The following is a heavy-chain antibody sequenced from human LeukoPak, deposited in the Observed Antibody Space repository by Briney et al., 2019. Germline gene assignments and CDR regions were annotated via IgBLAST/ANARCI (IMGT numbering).Heavy chain of an antibody. V-gene: IGHV3-7*01. CDR1: GCTFSSYW. J-gene: IGHJ4*02. CDR3: ARDPRGYYDSSGYGN. D-gene: IGHD3-22*01. CDR2: IKQDGSEK. Sequence: GGSLRLSCAASGCTFSSYWMSWVRQAPGKGLEWVANIKQDGSEKYYVDSVKGRFTISRDNAKNSLYLQMNSLRAEDTAVYYCARDPRGYYDSSGYGNWGQGTLVTVSS.